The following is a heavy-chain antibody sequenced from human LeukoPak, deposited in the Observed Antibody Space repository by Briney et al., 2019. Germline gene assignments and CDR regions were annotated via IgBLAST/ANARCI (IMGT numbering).Heavy chain of an antibody. CDR3: ARGISGGYRYAHYFDY. J-gene: IGHJ4*02. CDR1: GYTFTSYY. D-gene: IGHD1-26*01. CDR2: INPSGGST. Sequence: GASVKVPCKASGYTFTSYYMHWVRQAPGQGLEWMGIINPSGGSTSYAQKFQGRVTMTRDMSTSTVYMELSSLRSEDTAVYYCARGISGGYRYAHYFDYWGQGTLVTVSS. V-gene: IGHV1-46*01.